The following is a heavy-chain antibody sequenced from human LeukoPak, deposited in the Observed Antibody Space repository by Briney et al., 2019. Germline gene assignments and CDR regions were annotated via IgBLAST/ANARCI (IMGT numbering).Heavy chain of an antibody. V-gene: IGHV3-23*01. D-gene: IGHD1-26*01. CDR2: VNADGGNT. Sequence: TGGSLRLSCAASGFTFDNYRMSWVRQAPGKGLEWVSTVNADGGNTYYADSVKGRFTISRDNSKSALILQMNSLRVEDTALYYCTKRVKYGGTWDHFADWGQGTLVTVSS. CDR1: GFTFDNYR. CDR3: TKRVKYGGTWDHFAD. J-gene: IGHJ4*02.